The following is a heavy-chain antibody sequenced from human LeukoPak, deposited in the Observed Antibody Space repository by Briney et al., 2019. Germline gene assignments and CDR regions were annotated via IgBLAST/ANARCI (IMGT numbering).Heavy chain of an antibody. CDR2: LYKSGST. CDR3: ARQWAEWLLLRGWVDP. D-gene: IGHD2-15*01. CDR1: GGSISTSSHY. Sequence: PSETLSLTCSVSGGSISTSSHYWGWFRQPPGKGLEWFGSLYKSGSTYYNASLSGRATVSVDTSKNQFSLKRNYVTPADTAVYYCARQWAEWLLLRGWVDPWGQGILVTVSS. V-gene: IGHV4-39*01. J-gene: IGHJ5*02.